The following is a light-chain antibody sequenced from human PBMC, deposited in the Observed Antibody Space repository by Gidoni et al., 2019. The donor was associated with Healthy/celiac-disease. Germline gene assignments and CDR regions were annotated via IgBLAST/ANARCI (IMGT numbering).Light chain of an antibody. J-gene: IGLJ2*01. CDR1: NMGSKS. Sequence: SSRLHQPDSVSVATGPTARITCGGNNMGSKSVHCYQQKPGQAPVLVVYDDSDRPSGIPERFSGSNSGNTATLTISRVEAGDEADYYCQVWDSSSVVFGGGTKLTVL. V-gene: IGLV3-21*02. CDR2: DDS. CDR3: QVWDSSSVV.